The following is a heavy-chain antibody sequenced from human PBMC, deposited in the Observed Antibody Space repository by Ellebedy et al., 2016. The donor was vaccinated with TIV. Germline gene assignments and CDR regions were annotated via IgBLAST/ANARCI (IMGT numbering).Heavy chain of an antibody. CDR2: ISGYNGNT. Sequence: AASVKVSCKASGYTFTNYGIGWVRQAPGQGLEWMGWISGYNGNTYSAQKLQGRVTMTTDTSTSTAYMELRSLRSDDTAVYYCARFVDGDYEDYWGQGALVTVSS. CDR1: GYTFTNYG. V-gene: IGHV1-18*04. J-gene: IGHJ4*02. D-gene: IGHD4-17*01. CDR3: ARFVDGDYEDY.